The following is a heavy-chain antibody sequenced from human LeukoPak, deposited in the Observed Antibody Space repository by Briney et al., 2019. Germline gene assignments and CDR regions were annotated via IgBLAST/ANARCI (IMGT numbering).Heavy chain of an antibody. V-gene: IGHV4-4*07. D-gene: IGHD4-11*01. CDR1: GGSISSYY. CDR3: ARDPGNYNHDWSFDL. Sequence: PSETLSLTCTVSGGSISSYYWSWIRQPAGKGLEWIGRIYTSGSTNYNPSLKSRVTMSVDTSKNQFSLRLRSVTAADTAVYYCARDPGNYNHDWSFDLWGRGTLVSVSS. CDR2: IYTSGST. J-gene: IGHJ2*01.